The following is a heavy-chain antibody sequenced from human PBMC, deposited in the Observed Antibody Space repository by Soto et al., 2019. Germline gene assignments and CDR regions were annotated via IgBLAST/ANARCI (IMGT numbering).Heavy chain of an antibody. J-gene: IGHJ3*02. CDR3: ARGSIAVAGGNAFDI. D-gene: IGHD6-19*01. CDR2: ISAYNGNT. Sequence: GAAVKGSCNASGYTITSYGISCVRQAPGQGLEWMGWISAYNGNTNYAQKLQGRVTMTTDTSTSTAYMELRSLRSDDTAVYYCARGSIAVAGGNAFDIWGQGTMVTVSS. V-gene: IGHV1-18*01. CDR1: GYTITSYG.